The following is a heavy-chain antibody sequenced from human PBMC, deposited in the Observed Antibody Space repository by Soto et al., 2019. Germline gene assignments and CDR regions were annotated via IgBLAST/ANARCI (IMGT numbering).Heavy chain of an antibody. J-gene: IGHJ4*02. Sequence: QVQLQESGPGLVRPSQTLSLICTVSGGSINIGDSYWNWIRQHPEKGLEWIGYINYRWSTFYNPSLKSRIIISVDTSKNQFSLKLSSVTAADTAVYYCARDAPGVAPYWGQGTLVTVSS. CDR3: ARDAPGVAPY. V-gene: IGHV4-31*03. CDR1: GGSINIGDSY. D-gene: IGHD2-15*01. CDR2: INYRWST.